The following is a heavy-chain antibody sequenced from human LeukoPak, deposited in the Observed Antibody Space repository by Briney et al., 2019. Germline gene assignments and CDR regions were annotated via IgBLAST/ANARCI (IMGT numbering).Heavy chain of an antibody. CDR3: ARYRQSYYGSGAGGWFDP. V-gene: IGHV4-30-4*07. CDR1: GGSISSGGYS. J-gene: IGHJ5*02. D-gene: IGHD3-10*01. CDR2: IYYSGST. Sequence: QPSQTLSLTCAGSGGSISSGGYSWSWLRQPPGKGLEWIGYIYYSGSTNYNPSLKSRVTISVDTSKNQFSLKLSSVTAADTAVYYCARYRQSYYGSGAGGWFDPWGQGTLVTVSS.